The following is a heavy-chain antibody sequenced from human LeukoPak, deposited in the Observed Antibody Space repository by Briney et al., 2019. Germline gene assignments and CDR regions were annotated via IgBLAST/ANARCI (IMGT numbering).Heavy chain of an antibody. D-gene: IGHD3-16*01. CDR3: ARVGAGDYFDY. Sequence: MASETLSLTCTVSGGSISSGDYYWSWIRQPPGKGLEWIGYIYYSGSTYYNPSLKSRVTISVDTSKNQFPLKLSSVTAAATAVYYCARVGAGDYFDYWGQGTLVTVSS. CDR1: GGSISSGDYY. J-gene: IGHJ4*02. CDR2: IYYSGST. V-gene: IGHV4-30-4*01.